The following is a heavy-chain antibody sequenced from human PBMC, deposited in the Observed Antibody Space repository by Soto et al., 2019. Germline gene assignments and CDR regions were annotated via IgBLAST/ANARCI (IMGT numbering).Heavy chain of an antibody. CDR3: ARVLGPLYYYDSSGYSLGY. CDR2: MNPNSGNT. V-gene: IGHV1-8*01. Sequence: ASVKVSCKASGYTFTSYDINWVRQATGQGLEWMGWMNPNSGNTGYAQKFQGRVTMTRNTSISTAYMELSSLRSEDTAVYYCARVLGPLYYYDSSGYSLGYWGQGTLVTVSS. J-gene: IGHJ4*02. CDR1: GYTFTSYD. D-gene: IGHD3-22*01.